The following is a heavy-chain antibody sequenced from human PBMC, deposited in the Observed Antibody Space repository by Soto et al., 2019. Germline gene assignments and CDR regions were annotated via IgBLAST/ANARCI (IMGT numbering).Heavy chain of an antibody. CDR3: TTSHAGELNN. CDR1: GGSISSSSW. Sequence: QVQLQESGPGLVKPSGTLSLTCAVSGGSISSSSWWTWVRQSPGKGLEWIGEIFESGATNYNPSLKSQLTMSVDKSKNQFSLNLSSLTAADTAVYFCTTSHAGELNNWGQGTLVTVSS. J-gene: IGHJ4*02. D-gene: IGHD1-7*01. V-gene: IGHV4-4*02. CDR2: IFESGAT.